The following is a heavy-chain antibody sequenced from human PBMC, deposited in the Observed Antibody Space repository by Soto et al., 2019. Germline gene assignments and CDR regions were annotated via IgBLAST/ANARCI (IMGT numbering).Heavy chain of an antibody. V-gene: IGHV1-69*13. CDR1: GGSFSDYT. J-gene: IGHJ6*02. CDR2: IIPFFDAA. D-gene: IGHD2-8*01. Sequence: ASVKVSCQATGGSFSDYTINWVQRAPGQRLEWMGGIIPFFDAAHYAEKSQGRVTITAAESTSTSSMEVSSLRSEDTAVYSPARNGPQAGTPYGMNVWGHGPMGTLSS. CDR3: ARNGPQAGTPYGMNV.